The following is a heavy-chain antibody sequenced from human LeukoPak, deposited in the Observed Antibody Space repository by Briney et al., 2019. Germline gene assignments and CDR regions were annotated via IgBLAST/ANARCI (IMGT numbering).Heavy chain of an antibody. J-gene: IGHJ4*02. Sequence: ASVKVSCKASGYTFTSYPISWVRQAPGQGLESMGWITTYNGYTKYAQKLQDRVTMTTDTPTTTAYMDLRGLRSDDTAVYYCARGYDYGDYVGDFDYWGQGTLVTVSS. CDR1: GYTFTSYP. D-gene: IGHD4-17*01. CDR2: ITTYNGYT. CDR3: ARGYDYGDYVGDFDY. V-gene: IGHV1-18*01.